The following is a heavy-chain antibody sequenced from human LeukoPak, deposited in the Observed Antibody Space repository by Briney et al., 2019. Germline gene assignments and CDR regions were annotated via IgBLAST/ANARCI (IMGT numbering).Heavy chain of an antibody. CDR3: ARLAGVVPAAIWFDP. Sequence: GESLKISCKGSGYSFTSYWIGWVRQMPGKGLEWMGILYPGDSDTRYSPSFQGQVAISADKSISTAYLQWSSLKASDTAMYYCARLAGVVPAAIWFDPWGQGTLVTVSS. CDR2: LYPGDSDT. J-gene: IGHJ5*02. CDR1: GYSFTSYW. D-gene: IGHD2-2*01. V-gene: IGHV5-51*01.